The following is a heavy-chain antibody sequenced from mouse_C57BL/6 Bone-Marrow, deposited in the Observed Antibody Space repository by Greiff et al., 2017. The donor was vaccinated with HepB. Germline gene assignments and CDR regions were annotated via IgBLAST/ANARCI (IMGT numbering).Heavy chain of an antibody. D-gene: IGHD3-2*02. CDR3: ARLGSGRDY. CDR1: GFTFSDYY. J-gene: IGHJ4*01. Sequence: EVQVVESGGGLVQPGGSLKLSCAASGFTFSDYYMYWVRQTPEKRLEWVAYISNGGGSTYYPDTVKGRFTISRDNAKNTLYLQMSRLKSEDTAMYYCARLGSGRDYWGQGTSVTVSS. V-gene: IGHV5-12*01. CDR2: ISNGGGST.